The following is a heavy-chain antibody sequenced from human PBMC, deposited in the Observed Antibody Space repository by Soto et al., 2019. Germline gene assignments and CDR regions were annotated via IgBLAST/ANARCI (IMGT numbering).Heavy chain of an antibody. CDR2: IIPIFGTA. D-gene: IGHD3-3*01. CDR1: GGTLSRYG. J-gene: IGHJ6*02. CDR3: ATGGFWSGYEIPYYGMDV. V-gene: IGHV1-69*13. Sequence: SVKVSCKASGGTLSRYGISWVRQAPGQGLEWMGGIIPIFGTANYAQKFQGRVTITADESTSTAYMELSSLRSEDTAVYYCATGGFWSGYEIPYYGMDVWGQGTTVTVSS.